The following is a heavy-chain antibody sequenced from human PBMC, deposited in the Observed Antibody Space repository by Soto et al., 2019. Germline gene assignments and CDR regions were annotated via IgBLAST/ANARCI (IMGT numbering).Heavy chain of an antibody. D-gene: IGHD5-18*01. Sequence: GGSLRLSCAASGFTFSSYAMHWVRQAPGKGLEWVAVISYDRSNKYYADSVKGRFTISRDNSKNTLYLQMNSLRAEDTAVYYCASHVDTAMAPLWGQGTLVTVSS. CDR2: ISYDRSNK. J-gene: IGHJ4*02. V-gene: IGHV3-30-3*01. CDR3: ASHVDTAMAPL. CDR1: GFTFSSYA.